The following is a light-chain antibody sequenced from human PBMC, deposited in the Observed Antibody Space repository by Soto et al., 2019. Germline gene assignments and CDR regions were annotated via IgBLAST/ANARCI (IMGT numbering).Light chain of an antibody. CDR2: DAS. Sequence: IVLTQSPATLSLSPGERATLSCRASQSVSSYLAWYQQKPGQAPRLLIYDASNRATGTPARFSGSGSGTDFTLTISSLEPEDFAVYYCQQRSNLPPTFGQGTRLEIK. V-gene: IGKV3-11*01. J-gene: IGKJ5*01. CDR3: QQRSNLPPT. CDR1: QSVSSY.